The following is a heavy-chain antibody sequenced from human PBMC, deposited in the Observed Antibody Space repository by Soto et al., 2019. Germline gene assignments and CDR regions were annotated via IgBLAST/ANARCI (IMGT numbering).Heavy chain of an antibody. D-gene: IGHD6-6*01. CDR3: AKDLTRQLAYWLDP. Sequence: ASVKVSCKASGFSFTGYYIHWLRQAPGQGLEWMGWINAHSGGTEYAQKFQGRVTLTRDTSIATAYLTLTSLTSDDTALYYCAKDLTRQLAYWLDPWGQGTLVTVS. V-gene: IGHV1-2*02. CDR1: GFSFTGYY. CDR2: INAHSGGT. J-gene: IGHJ5*02.